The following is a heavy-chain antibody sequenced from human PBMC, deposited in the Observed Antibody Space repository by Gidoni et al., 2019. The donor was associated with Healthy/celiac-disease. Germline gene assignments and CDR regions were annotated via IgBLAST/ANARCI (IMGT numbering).Heavy chain of an antibody. CDR3: ARPGFGVVIGPD. Sequence: QVQLVQSGAEVKKHGASVKVSCQDSGYTFTSYDINWVRQATGPGLEWMGWMNPNSGNTGYAQKFQGRVTMTRNTSISTAYMELSSLRSEDTAVYYCARPGFGVVIGPDWGQGTLVTVSS. CDR2: MNPNSGNT. V-gene: IGHV1-8*01. D-gene: IGHD3-3*01. CDR1: GYTFTSYD. J-gene: IGHJ4*02.